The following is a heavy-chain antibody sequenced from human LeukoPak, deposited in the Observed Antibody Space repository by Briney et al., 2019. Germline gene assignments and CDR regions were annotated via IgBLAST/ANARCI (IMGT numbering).Heavy chain of an antibody. J-gene: IGHJ6*02. V-gene: IGHV4-34*01. CDR3: ARASIAVAGRYYYYYYGMDV. CDR2: INHSGST. D-gene: IGHD6-19*01. Sequence: SETLSLTCAVYGGSFSGYYWSWIRQPPGKGLEWIGEINHSGSTNYNPSLKSRVTISVDTSKSQFSLKLSSVTAADTAVYYCARASIAVAGRYYYYYYGMDVWGQGTTVTVSS. CDR1: GGSFSGYY.